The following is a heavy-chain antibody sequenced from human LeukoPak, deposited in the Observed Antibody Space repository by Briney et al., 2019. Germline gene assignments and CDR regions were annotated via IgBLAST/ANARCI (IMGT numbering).Heavy chain of an antibody. J-gene: IGHJ4*02. D-gene: IGHD5-18*01. CDR2: INWNGGST. V-gene: IGHV3-20*04. CDR1: GFTFDDYG. Sequence: GGSLRLSCAASGFTFDDYGMSWVRQAPGKGLEWVSGINWNGGSTGYADSVKGRFTISRDNSKNTLYLQMNSLRAEDTAVYYCARDLNTAMDYWGQGTLVTVSS. CDR3: ARDLNTAMDY.